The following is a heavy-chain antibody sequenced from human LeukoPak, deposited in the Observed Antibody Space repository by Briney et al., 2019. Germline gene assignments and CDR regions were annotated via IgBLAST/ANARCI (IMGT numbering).Heavy chain of an antibody. CDR3: ARELLWFGEFSVYYYYYMDV. CDR1: GGSISSSSYY. D-gene: IGHD3-10*01. V-gene: IGHV4-39*01. J-gene: IGHJ6*03. CDR2: IYYSGST. Sequence: SETLSLTCTVSGGSISSSSYYWGWIRQPPGKGLEWIGSIYYSGSTYYSPSLKSRVTISVDTSKNQFSLKLSSVTAADTAVYYCARELLWFGEFSVYYYYYMDVWGKGTTVTVSS.